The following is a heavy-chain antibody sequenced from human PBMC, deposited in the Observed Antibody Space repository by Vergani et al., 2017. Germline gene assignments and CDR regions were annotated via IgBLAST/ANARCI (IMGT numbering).Heavy chain of an antibody. CDR2: INPSGGST. V-gene: IGHV1-46*01. J-gene: IGHJ4*02. CDR1: GYTFTSYY. CDR3: ASEGIAAAGTGGVDY. D-gene: IGHD6-13*01. Sequence: QVQLVQSGAAVKKPGASVKVSCKASGYTFTSYYMPWVRQAPGQGLEWMGIINPSGGSTSYAQKFQGRVTMTRDTSTSTVYMELSSLRSEDTAVYYCASEGIAAAGTGGVDYWSQGTLVTVSS.